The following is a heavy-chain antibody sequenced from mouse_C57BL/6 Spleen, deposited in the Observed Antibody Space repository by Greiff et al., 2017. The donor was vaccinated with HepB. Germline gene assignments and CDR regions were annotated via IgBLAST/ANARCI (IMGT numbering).Heavy chain of an antibody. D-gene: IGHD2-4*01. Sequence: EVQLVESGGGLVKPGGSLKLSCAASGFTFSSYAMSWVRQTPEKRLEWVATISDGGSYTYYTDNVKGRFTISSDNAKNNLYLQMCHLKSEDTAMYYFACPPVYYDFAWFAYWGQGTLVTVSA. J-gene: IGHJ3*01. CDR1: GFTFSSYA. CDR2: ISDGGSYT. CDR3: ACPPVYYDFAWFAY. V-gene: IGHV5-4*01.